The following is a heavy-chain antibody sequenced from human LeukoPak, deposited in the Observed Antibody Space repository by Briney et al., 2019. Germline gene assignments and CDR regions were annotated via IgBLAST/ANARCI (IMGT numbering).Heavy chain of an antibody. CDR1: GRSISTYY. D-gene: IGHD3-10*01. V-gene: IGHV4-59*13. J-gene: IGHJ6*03. CDR2: IYYSGST. Sequence: SETLSLTCTVSGRSISTYYWSWIRQPPGKRLERIGYIYYSGSTNYTPSLKGRVTISVDTSKNQFSLKLSSVTTADTGVYYCARGGSESYRNYYYMDVWGKGTTVTVSS. CDR3: ARGGSESYRNYYYMDV.